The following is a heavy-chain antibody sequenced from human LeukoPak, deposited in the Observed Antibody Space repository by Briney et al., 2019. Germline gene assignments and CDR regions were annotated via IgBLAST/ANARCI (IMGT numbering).Heavy chain of an antibody. V-gene: IGHV3-30*04. CDR2: ISYDGSNK. CDR3: AREGYMEGYYYMDV. D-gene: IGHD5-18*01. J-gene: IGHJ6*03. Sequence: EGSLRLSCAASGFTFSSYAMHWVRQAPGKGLEWVAVISYDGSNKYYADSVKGRFTISRDNSKNTLYLQMNSLRAEDTAVYYCAREGYMEGYYYMDVWGKGTTVTVSS. CDR1: GFTFSSYA.